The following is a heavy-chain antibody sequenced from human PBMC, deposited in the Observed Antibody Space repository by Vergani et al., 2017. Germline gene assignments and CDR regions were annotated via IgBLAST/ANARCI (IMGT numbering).Heavy chain of an antibody. D-gene: IGHD7-27*01. CDR3: AKDTPWGSGAFDI. Sequence: EVQLVESGGGLVQPGRSLRLSCAASGFTFDDYAMHWVRQAPGKGLEWVSGISWNSGSIGYADSVKGRFTICRDNAKNSLYLQMNSLRAEDTALYYCAKDTPWGSGAFDIWGQGTMVTVSS. CDR2: ISWNSGSI. V-gene: IGHV3-9*01. CDR1: GFTFDDYA. J-gene: IGHJ3*02.